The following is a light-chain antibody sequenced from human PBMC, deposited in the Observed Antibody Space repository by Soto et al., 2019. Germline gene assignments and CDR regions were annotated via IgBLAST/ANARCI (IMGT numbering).Light chain of an antibody. CDR1: SGYSNYK. CDR3: GADHGSGSNFVSV. V-gene: IGLV9-49*01. CDR2: VGTGGIVG. J-gene: IGLJ2*01. Sequence: QSVLTQPPSASASLGASVTLTCTLSSGYSNYKVDWYQQRPGKGPRFVMRVGTGGIVGSKGDGVPDRFSVLGSGPNRYLTINNIQEEGESDYHCGADHGSGSNFVSVFGGGTQLTVL.